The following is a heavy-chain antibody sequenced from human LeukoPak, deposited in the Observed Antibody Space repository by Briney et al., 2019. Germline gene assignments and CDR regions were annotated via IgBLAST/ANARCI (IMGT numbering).Heavy chain of an antibody. J-gene: IGHJ4*02. D-gene: IGHD5-18*01. Sequence: GGSLRLSCAASGLTFSDFWMHWVRQPPGKGLVWVALVKGGGRTTIYADSVKGRFTISRDNAKNTLYLQMNSLRADDSGVYYCATGHSYGYDYWGQGVLVTVSS. CDR2: VKGGGRTT. V-gene: IGHV3-74*01. CDR1: GLTFSDFW. CDR3: ATGHSYGYDY.